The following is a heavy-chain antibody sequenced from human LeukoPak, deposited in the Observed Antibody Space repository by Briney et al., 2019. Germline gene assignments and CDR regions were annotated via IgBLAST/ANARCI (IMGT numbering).Heavy chain of an antibody. CDR3: AKDFPTYCSSTSCYSIDY. CDR1: GFTFSSYA. J-gene: IGHJ4*02. D-gene: IGHD2-2*01. CDR2: ISGSGGST. Sequence: GGSLRPSCAASGFTFSSYAMSWVRQAPGKGLEWVSAISGSGGSTYYADSVKGRFTISRDNSKNTLYLQMNSLRAEDTAVYYCAKDFPTYCSSTSCYSIDYWGQGTLVTVSS. V-gene: IGHV3-23*01.